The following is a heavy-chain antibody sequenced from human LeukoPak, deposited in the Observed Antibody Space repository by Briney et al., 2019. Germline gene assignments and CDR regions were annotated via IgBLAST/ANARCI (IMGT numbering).Heavy chain of an antibody. CDR3: AGYVWKGKTYFDY. D-gene: IGHD3-16*01. J-gene: IGHJ4*02. V-gene: IGHV4-4*02. Sequence: SETLSLTCAVSGGSISSSNWWSWVRQPPGKGLEWIGEIYHSGSTNYNPSLKSRVTISVDKSKNQFSLKLSSVTAADTAVYYCAGYVWKGKTYFDYWGQGTLVTVSS. CDR1: GGSISSSNW. CDR2: IYHSGST.